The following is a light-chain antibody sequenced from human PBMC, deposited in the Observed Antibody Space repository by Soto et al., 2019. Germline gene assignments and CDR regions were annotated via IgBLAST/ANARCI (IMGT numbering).Light chain of an antibody. Sequence: DIVMTQSPDSLAVSLGERATINCKSSQSVLYSSNNKNYLAWYQQKPGQPPKLLIYWASTRESGVPDRFSGSGSATDFTLTITTLQAEDVAIYYFHQYYNSPRTFGHGTKVQIK. CDR3: HQYYNSPRT. V-gene: IGKV4-1*01. CDR2: WAS. J-gene: IGKJ1*01. CDR1: QSVLYSSNNKNY.